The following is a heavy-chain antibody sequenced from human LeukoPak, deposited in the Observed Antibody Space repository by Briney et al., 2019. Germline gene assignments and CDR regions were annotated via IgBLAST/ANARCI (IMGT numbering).Heavy chain of an antibody. D-gene: IGHD2-8*01. CDR3: ASRPPEGDIVRMVFDF. CDR1: GFTFSSHE. J-gene: IGHJ4*01. V-gene: IGHV3-48*03. Sequence: PGGSLPLSFAGSGFTFSSHEMYWVRQAPGKGLEWVSAISSSGNTIYYADSVKGRFTISRDNAKNSLYLQMSGLRAEDTAVYYCASRPPEGDIVRMVFDFWGQG. CDR2: ISSSGNTI.